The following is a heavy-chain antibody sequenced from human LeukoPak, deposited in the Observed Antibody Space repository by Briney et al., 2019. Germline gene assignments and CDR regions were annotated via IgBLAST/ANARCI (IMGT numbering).Heavy chain of an antibody. V-gene: IGHV1-69*05. J-gene: IGHJ6*03. D-gene: IGHD4-11*01. CDR1: GGTFSSYG. CDR2: IIPMFGSA. CDR3: AKLGPGGLHFPRGYYYYMDV. Sequence: SVKVSCKASGGTFSSYGINWVRQAPGQGLEWMGGIIPMFGSANYAQKFQGRVTITTDESTSTAYMELSSLRSEDTAVYYCAKLGPGGLHFPRGYYYYMDVWGKGTTVTVSS.